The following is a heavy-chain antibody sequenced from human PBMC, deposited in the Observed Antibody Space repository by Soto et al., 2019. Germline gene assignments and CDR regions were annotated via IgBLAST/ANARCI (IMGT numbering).Heavy chain of an antibody. V-gene: IGHV3-33*01. CDR2: IWYDGSNE. CDR1: GFTFSSYG. Sequence: GGSLRLSCAASGFTFSSYGMHWVRQAPGKGLEWVAVIWYDGSNEDYADSVKGRFTISRDNSKNTLYLQMNSLRAGDTAVYYCAREPYSIHDAFDIWGQGTMVTVSS. J-gene: IGHJ3*02. D-gene: IGHD6-13*01. CDR3: AREPYSIHDAFDI.